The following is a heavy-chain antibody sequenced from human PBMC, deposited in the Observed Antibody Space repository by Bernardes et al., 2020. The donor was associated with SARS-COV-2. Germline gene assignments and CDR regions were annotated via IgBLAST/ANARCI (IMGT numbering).Heavy chain of an antibody. CDR3: TREFTSTSEY. J-gene: IGHJ4*02. CDR2: IYYSGNT. CDR1: GGSISSTSHY. V-gene: IGHV4-39*07. Sequence: SETLSLTCTVSGGSISSTSHYWAWIRQPPGKGREWMGSSGSIYYSGNTYYRPSLRGRITISMDTSKNQFSLKLTSVTAADTAVYYCTREFTSTSEYWGQGTLITVSS. D-gene: IGHD2-2*01.